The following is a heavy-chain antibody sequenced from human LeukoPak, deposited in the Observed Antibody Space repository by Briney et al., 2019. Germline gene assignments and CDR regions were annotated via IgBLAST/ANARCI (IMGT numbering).Heavy chain of an antibody. CDR3: ASNTAMVTWDPADYYYYYMDV. CDR1: GYSISSGYY. CDR2: IYHSGST. Sequence: SETLSLTCTVSGYSISSGYYWGWIRQPPGKGLEWIGSIYHSGSTYYNPSLKSRVTISVDTSKNQFSLKLSSVTAADTAVYYCASNTAMVTWDPADYYYYYMDVWGKGTTVTVSS. D-gene: IGHD5-18*01. V-gene: IGHV4-38-2*02. J-gene: IGHJ6*03.